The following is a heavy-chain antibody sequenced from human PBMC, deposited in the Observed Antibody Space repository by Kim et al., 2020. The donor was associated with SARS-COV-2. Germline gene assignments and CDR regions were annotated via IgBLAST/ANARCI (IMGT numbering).Heavy chain of an antibody. Sequence: PSLKGRVTISVDASKKQFSLKLSSVTAADTAVYYCARDIYYYDSSGYPNWGQGTLVTVSS. V-gene: IGHV4-34*01. D-gene: IGHD3-22*01. CDR3: ARDIYYYDSSGYPN. J-gene: IGHJ4*02.